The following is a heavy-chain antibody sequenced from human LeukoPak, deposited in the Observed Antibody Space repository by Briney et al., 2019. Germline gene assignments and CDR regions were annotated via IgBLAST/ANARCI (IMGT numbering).Heavy chain of an antibody. CDR3: AREGWLRDFDY. CDR1: GFTFISYW. V-gene: IGHV3-7*01. CDR2: IKQDGTEK. D-gene: IGHD5-12*01. Sequence: PGGSLRLSCATSGFTFISYWMSWVRQAPGKGLEWVANIKQDGTEKYYVDSVKGRFTISIDNAKNSLYLQMNSLRAEDTAVYYCAREGWLRDFDYWGQGTLVTVSS. J-gene: IGHJ4*02.